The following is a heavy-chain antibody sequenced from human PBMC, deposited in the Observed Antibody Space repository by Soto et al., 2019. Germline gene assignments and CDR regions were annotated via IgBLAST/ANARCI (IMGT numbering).Heavy chain of an antibody. CDR1: GGTFSSYA. V-gene: IGHV1-69*13. J-gene: IGHJ6*02. Sequence: SVKVSCKASGGTFSSYALSWVRQAPGQGLEWMGGIIPIFGTANYAQKFQGRVTITADESTSTAYMELSSLRSEDTAVYYCASVEMATKGGYYYYGMDVWGQGTTVTVSS. CDR3: ASVEMATKGGYYYYGMDV. CDR2: IIPIFGTA. D-gene: IGHD5-12*01.